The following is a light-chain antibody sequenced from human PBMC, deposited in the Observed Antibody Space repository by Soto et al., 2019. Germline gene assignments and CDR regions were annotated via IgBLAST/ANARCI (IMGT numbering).Light chain of an antibody. CDR2: DAS. J-gene: IGKJ1*01. CDR1: QTIRRW. V-gene: IGKV1-5*01. CDR3: QHYNSDPWT. Sequence: DIEMTQSPSTLSASVGDRVTITCRASQTIRRWLAWYQQRPGKAPKVLMYDASTLESGVPARFSGSGSETEFTLTISRLQPEDSATYYCQHYNSDPWTFGQGTKVEIK.